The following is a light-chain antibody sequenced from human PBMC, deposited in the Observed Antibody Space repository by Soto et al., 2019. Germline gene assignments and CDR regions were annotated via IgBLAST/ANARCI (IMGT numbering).Light chain of an antibody. V-gene: IGKV3-20*01. Sequence: EIVLTQSPGTLSLSPGERATLSCRASQSVTSGYLAWYQQKPGQAPRLLIYDASSRATGIPDRFSGSGSGTGFTLTISRLEPEDFGVYYCQQYGTSLLYTFGQGTKLEIK. CDR2: DAS. J-gene: IGKJ2*01. CDR3: QQYGTSLLYT. CDR1: QSVTSGY.